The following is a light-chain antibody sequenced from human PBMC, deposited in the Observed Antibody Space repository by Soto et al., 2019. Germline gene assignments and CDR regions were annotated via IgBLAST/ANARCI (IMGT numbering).Light chain of an antibody. V-gene: IGLV2-8*01. CDR1: SNAVGAYNY. CDR2: EVN. Sequence: QSVLTQRPSASGSPGQSVTISCTGTSNAVGAYNYVSWYQQHPGKAPKVMIYEVNKRPSGVPDRFSGSKSGNTASLTVSGLQAEDEADYYCSSFAVSNSFVFGTGTKVTVL. J-gene: IGLJ1*01. CDR3: SSFAVSNSFV.